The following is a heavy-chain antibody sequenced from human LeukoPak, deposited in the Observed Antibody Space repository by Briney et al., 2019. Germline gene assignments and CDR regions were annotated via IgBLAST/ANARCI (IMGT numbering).Heavy chain of an antibody. Sequence: ASVKVSCKASGYTFTGYYMHWVLQAPGQGLEWMGWINPNSGGTNYAQKFQGRVTMTRDTSISTAYMELSRLRSDDTAVYYCARVRTGIAAAGRDFAFDIWGQGTMVTVSS. CDR1: GYTFTGYY. D-gene: IGHD6-13*01. CDR3: ARVRTGIAAAGRDFAFDI. CDR2: INPNSGGT. V-gene: IGHV1-2*02. J-gene: IGHJ3*02.